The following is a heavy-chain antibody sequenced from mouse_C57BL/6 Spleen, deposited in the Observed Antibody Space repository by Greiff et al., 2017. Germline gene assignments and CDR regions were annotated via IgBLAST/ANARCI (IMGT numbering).Heavy chain of an antibody. CDR1: GYTFTDYY. J-gene: IGHJ3*01. D-gene: IGHD2-5*01. CDR2: INPYNGGT. V-gene: IGHV1-19*01. CDR3: ARRTYNNYEGFAY. Sequence: EVQLQQSGPVLVKPGASVKMSCKASGYTFTDYYMNWVKQSPGKSLEWIGVINPYNGGTSYNQKFKGKATLTVDKSSSTAYMALNSLTSEDSAVYYYARRTYNNYEGFAYWGQGTLVTVSA.